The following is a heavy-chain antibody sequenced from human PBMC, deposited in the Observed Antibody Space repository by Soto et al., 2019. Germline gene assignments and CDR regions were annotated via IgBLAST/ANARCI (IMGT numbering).Heavy chain of an antibody. CDR3: AKDGSHNFDY. V-gene: IGHV3-30*18. CDR1: GFSLSNNW. D-gene: IGHD1-26*01. CDR2: MSYDGSNE. J-gene: IGHJ4*02. Sequence: PGGSLRLSCTASGFSLSNNWMTWVRQAPGKGLEWVALMSYDGSNEYYADSVKGRFTISRDNSKNTLYLQMNSLRAEDTAVYYCAKDGSHNFDYWGQGTLATVS.